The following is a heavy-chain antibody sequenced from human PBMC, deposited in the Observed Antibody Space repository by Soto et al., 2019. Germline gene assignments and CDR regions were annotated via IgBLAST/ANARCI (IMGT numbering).Heavy chain of an antibody. V-gene: IGHV3-73*02. CDR2: IKNKAENYAT. CDR3: SRLTFGIALYGFDY. Sequence: EVQLVESGGGLVQPGGSLKLSCATSGFTFSDYAIHWVRQASGEGLEWVGRIKNKAENYATEYAASAKDRFTISRDDSKTTAYLQMNSLRPEDTAVYYCSRLTFGIALYGFDYWGPGTLITVSS. D-gene: IGHD2-8*01. CDR1: GFTFSDYA. J-gene: IGHJ4*02.